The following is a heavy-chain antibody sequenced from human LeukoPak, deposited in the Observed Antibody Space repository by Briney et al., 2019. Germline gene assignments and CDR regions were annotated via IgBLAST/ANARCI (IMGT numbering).Heavy chain of an antibody. CDR2: IYYSGST. J-gene: IGHJ4*02. CDR1: GGSISSYY. D-gene: IGHD3-22*01. Sequence: SETLSLTCTVSGGSISSYYWSWILQPPGKGLEWIGYIYYSGSTNYNPSLKSRVTISVDTSKNQFSLKLSSVTAADTAVYYCARDLGYYYDSSGFGYWGQGTLVTVSS. CDR3: ARDLGYYYDSSGFGY. V-gene: IGHV4-59*01.